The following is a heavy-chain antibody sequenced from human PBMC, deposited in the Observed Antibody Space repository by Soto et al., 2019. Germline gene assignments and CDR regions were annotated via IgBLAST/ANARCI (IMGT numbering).Heavy chain of an antibody. J-gene: IGHJ6*02. V-gene: IGHV4-61*01. D-gene: IGHD6-13*01. CDR3: ARDGYSSSWYHAYYYYYGMDV. CDR2: IYYSGST. CDR1: GGSVSSGSYY. Sequence: TLSLTCTVSGGSVSSGSYYWSWIRQPPGKGLEWIGYIYYSGSTNYNPSLKSRVTISVDTSKNQFSLKLSSVTAADTAVYYCARDGYSSSWYHAYYYYYGMDVWGQGTTVTVSS.